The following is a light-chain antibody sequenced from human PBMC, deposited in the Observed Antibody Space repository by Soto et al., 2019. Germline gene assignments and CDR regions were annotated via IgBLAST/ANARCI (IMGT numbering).Light chain of an antibody. V-gene: IGKV1-39*01. CDR2: AAS. Sequence: DIQMTQSPSSLSASVGDRVTITCRASQSISSYLNWYQQKPGKAPNLLIYAASTLQRGVPSRFSGSGSGTDFTLTISSLQPEDSATYYCQQSYSTPQTFGQGTKVDIK. J-gene: IGKJ1*01. CDR1: QSISSY. CDR3: QQSYSTPQT.